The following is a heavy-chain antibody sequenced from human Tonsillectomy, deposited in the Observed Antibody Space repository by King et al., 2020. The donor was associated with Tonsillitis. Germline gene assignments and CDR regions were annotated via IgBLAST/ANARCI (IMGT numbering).Heavy chain of an antibody. Sequence: QGQLVQSGAELKKPGASVKVSCKASGYTFTNYGIAWVRQAPGQGPEWMGWILAYNNNSNYAQNLQGRVTMTTDTSTTTAYMELRSLKSDDTAVYYCARRNGWDIDYWGQGTLVTVSS. CDR3: ARRNGWDIDY. CDR1: GYTFTNYG. D-gene: IGHD2-8*01. V-gene: IGHV1-18*04. CDR2: ILAYNNNS. J-gene: IGHJ4*02.